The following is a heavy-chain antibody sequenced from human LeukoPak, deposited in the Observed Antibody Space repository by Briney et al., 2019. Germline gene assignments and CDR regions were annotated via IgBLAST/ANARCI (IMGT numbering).Heavy chain of an antibody. V-gene: IGHV3-7*01. CDR1: GFTFSIYW. D-gene: IGHD2-21*02. CDR3: VAGDWGARDSFDL. CDR2: KNQDGSQK. J-gene: IGHJ3*01. Sequence: PGGPLRLSCGASGFTFSIYWMSGLRQAPGKRLEGVANKNQDGSQKYYVDSVKRRFTISRDNAKNSFFLQRSSPGAEATSAYYSVAGDWGARDSFDLWGRGTMVTVSS.